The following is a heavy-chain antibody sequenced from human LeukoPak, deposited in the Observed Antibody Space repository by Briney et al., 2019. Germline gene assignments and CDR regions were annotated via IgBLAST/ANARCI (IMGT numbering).Heavy chain of an antibody. CDR3: ARDCIGCLGFDY. J-gene: IGHJ4*02. Sequence: ASVKVSCKASGYTFNSYGISWVRQAPGQGLEWMGWVSAYADDTNYVQRFRGRITMTTDTSTRTAYMELRSLRSDDTAVYYCARDCIGCLGFDYWGQGTLVTVSS. D-gene: IGHD1-26*01. CDR1: GYTFNSYG. CDR2: VSAYADDT. V-gene: IGHV1-18*01.